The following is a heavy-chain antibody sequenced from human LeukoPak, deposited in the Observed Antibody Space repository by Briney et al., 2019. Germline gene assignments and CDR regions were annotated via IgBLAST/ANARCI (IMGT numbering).Heavy chain of an antibody. CDR2: ISSSDSTI. Sequence: GGSLRLSCAASGFTFSSYEMLWVRQAPGKGLGWVSYISSSDSTIYYADSVKGRFTISRDNAKNSLYLQMNSLRAEDTAVYYCARDYGGSSPFDYWGQGTLVTVSS. CDR1: GFTFSSYE. J-gene: IGHJ4*02. D-gene: IGHD4-23*01. V-gene: IGHV3-48*03. CDR3: ARDYGGSSPFDY.